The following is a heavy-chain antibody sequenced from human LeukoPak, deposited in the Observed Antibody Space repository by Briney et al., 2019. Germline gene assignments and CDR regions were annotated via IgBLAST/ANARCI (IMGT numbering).Heavy chain of an antibody. J-gene: IGHJ3*02. D-gene: IGHD3-22*01. V-gene: IGHV4-59*01. Sequence: PSETLSLTCTVSGGSISSYYWSWIRQPPGKGLEWIGYIYDSGSTNYNPSLKSRVTISVDTSKNQFTLKLSSVTAADTAVYYCACLTTADAFDIWGQGTMVTVSS. CDR2: IYDSGST. CDR1: GGSISSYY. CDR3: ACLTTADAFDI.